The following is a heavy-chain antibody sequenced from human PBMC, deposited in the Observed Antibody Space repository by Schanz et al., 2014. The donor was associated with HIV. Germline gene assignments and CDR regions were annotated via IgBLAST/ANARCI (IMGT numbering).Heavy chain of an antibody. J-gene: IGHJ5*02. Sequence: QVRLVQSEAEVRKPGASVKVSCKASGYTFTNYFIHWVRQAPGQGLEWMGWINPNSGGTNYAQKFQGRVTMTRDTSISTAYMEMRRLRSDDTAVYYCARDVSVDCTGINNCYTRKWFDPWGQGTLVTVSS. D-gene: IGHD2-2*02. CDR2: INPNSGGT. CDR1: GYTFTNYF. CDR3: ARDVSVDCTGINNCYTRKWFDP. V-gene: IGHV1-2*02.